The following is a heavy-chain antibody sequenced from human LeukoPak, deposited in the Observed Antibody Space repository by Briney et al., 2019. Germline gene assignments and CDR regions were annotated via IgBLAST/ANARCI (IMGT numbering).Heavy chain of an antibody. D-gene: IGHD2-15*01. CDR1: GVSISGSSFS. V-gene: IGHV4-39*01. J-gene: IGHJ4*02. CDR2: IYYFGNT. CDR3: ARWIVPVVD. Sequence: PSETPSLTCTVSGVSISGSSFSWGWIRQSPGKGLEWIGSIYYFGNTYYNPSLKSRVTISVDTSKNQFSLNLRSVTAADTAVFFCARWIVPVVDWGQGILVTVSP.